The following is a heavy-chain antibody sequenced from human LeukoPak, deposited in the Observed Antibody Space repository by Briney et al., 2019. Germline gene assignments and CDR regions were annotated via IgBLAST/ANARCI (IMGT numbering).Heavy chain of an antibody. CDR3: AKAYQGNSNWFDP. CDR2: ISYDGSNK. J-gene: IGHJ5*02. D-gene: IGHD2-2*01. V-gene: IGHV3-30*18. Sequence: GGSLRLSCAASGFTFSSYGMHWVRQAPGKGLEWVAVISYDGSNKYYADSVKGRFTISRDNSKNTLYLQMNSLRAEDTAVYYCAKAYQGNSNWFDPWGQGTLVTVSS. CDR1: GFTFSSYG.